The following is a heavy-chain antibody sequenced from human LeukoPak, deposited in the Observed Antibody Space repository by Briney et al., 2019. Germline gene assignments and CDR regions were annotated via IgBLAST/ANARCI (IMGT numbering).Heavy chain of an antibody. CDR3: ARDRLEPIAVAGPEGSY. J-gene: IGHJ4*02. CDR1: GFTFSSYS. V-gene: IGHV3-21*01. D-gene: IGHD6-19*01. CDR2: ISSSSSYI. Sequence: PRGSLRLSRAASGFTFSSYSMNWVRQAPGKGVEWVSSISSSSSYIYYADSVKGRFTISRDNAKNSLYLQMNSLRAEDTAVYYCARDRLEPIAVAGPEGSYWGQETLVTVSS.